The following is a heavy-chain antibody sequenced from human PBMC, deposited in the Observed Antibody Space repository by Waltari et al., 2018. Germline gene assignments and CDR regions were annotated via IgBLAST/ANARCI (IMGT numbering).Heavy chain of an antibody. CDR3: ARPQGIAALERVFDY. Sequence: EVQLVESGGGLVQPGGSLRLSCAASGFTFSSYSMNWVRQAPGKGLEWVSYISSSSSTIYYADSVKGRFTISRDNAKNSLYLQMNSLRAEDTAVYYCARPQGIAALERVFDYWGQGTLGTVSS. V-gene: IGHV3-48*01. CDR2: ISSSSSTI. D-gene: IGHD6-6*01. J-gene: IGHJ4*02. CDR1: GFTFSSYS.